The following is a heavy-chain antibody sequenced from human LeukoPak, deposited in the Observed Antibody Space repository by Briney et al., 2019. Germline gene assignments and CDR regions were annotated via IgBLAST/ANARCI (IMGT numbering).Heavy chain of an antibody. D-gene: IGHD2-15*01. Sequence: PSETLSLTCTVSRGSINNYFWSWIRQPAGKGLEWIGRIYTSGSTDYIPSLKSRVTMSVDTSKNHFSLRLSSVTAADTAVYYCARGPHCSGGSCYSGWFDPWGQATLVIVSS. CDR1: RGSINNYF. V-gene: IGHV4-4*07. CDR2: IYTSGST. CDR3: ARGPHCSGGSCYSGWFDP. J-gene: IGHJ5*02.